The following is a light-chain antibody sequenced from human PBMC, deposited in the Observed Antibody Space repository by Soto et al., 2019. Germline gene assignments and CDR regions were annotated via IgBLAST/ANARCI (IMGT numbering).Light chain of an antibody. Sequence: DIQMTQSPSSLSASVGDRVTITCRASQSISSYLNWYQQKPGKAPKLLIYAASSLQSGVPSRFSGSGSGTDFTLTISSLQPEDFATYYCQQYGASPHTFGGGTKVDIK. CDR2: AAS. V-gene: IGKV1-39*01. CDR1: QSISSY. J-gene: IGKJ4*01. CDR3: QQYGASPHT.